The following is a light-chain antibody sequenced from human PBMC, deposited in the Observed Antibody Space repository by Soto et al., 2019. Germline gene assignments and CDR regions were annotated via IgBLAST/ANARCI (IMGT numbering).Light chain of an antibody. V-gene: IGLV1-44*01. J-gene: IGLJ1*01. CDR3: AAWDDSLNGLYV. Sequence: QSVLTQPPSASGTPGQRVTISCSGSSSNIGSNTVSWYQQLPGTAPKRLIYTNNQRPSGVPDRFSGSKSGTSASLAISGLQSEDEADYYCAAWDDSLNGLYVFGTGTKVTVL. CDR2: TNN. CDR1: SSNIGSNT.